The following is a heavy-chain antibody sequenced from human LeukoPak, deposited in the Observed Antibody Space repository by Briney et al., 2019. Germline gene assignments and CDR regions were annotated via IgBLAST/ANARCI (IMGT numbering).Heavy chain of an antibody. CDR3: ARNERYSSGWYPSGYYYMDV. CDR1: GYTFTCYY. CDR2: INPNSGGT. Sequence: ASVTVSCKASGYTFTCYYMHWVRQAPGQGLEWMGWINPNSGGTNYAQKFQGRVTMTRDTSISTAYMELSRLRSDDTAVYYCARNERYSSGWYPSGYYYMDVWGKGTTVTVSS. J-gene: IGHJ6*03. D-gene: IGHD6-19*01. V-gene: IGHV1-2*02.